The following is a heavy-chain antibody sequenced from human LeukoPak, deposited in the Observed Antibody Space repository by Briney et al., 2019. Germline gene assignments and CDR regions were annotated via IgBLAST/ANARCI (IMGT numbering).Heavy chain of an antibody. J-gene: IGHJ4*02. CDR2: ISAYNGNT. Sequence: ASVKVSCKASGYTFTSYGISWVRQAPGQGREWMGWISAYNGNTNYAQKLQGRVTMTTDTSTSTAYMELRSLRSDDTAVYYCATYYYDSSGYWGDYFDYWGQGTLVTVSS. CDR1: GYTFTSYG. V-gene: IGHV1-18*01. CDR3: ATYYYDSSGYWGDYFDY. D-gene: IGHD3-22*01.